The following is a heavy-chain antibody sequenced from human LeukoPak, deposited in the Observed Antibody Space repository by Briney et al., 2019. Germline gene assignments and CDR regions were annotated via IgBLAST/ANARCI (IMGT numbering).Heavy chain of an antibody. CDR2: VYYSGST. CDR1: GGSVSTYY. Sequence: SETLSLTCTVPGGSVSTYYWSWIRQPPGKGLEWIGYVYYSGSTKYNPSLKTRVTMSVDTSKNQFSLKLSSVTAADTAVYYCAREGAYSDRGAEYWGQGTLVTVSS. D-gene: IGHD1-26*01. J-gene: IGHJ4*02. V-gene: IGHV4-59*02. CDR3: AREGAYSDRGAEY.